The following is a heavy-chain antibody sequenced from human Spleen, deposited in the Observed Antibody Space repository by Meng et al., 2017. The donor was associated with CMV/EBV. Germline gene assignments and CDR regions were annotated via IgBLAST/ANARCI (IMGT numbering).Heavy chain of an antibody. CDR3: ARVRGSRRAGGGGSLIDAIVDKVATKGYHFDY. CDR2: SNHSGNS. CDR1: GGSINGYY. J-gene: IGHJ4*02. Sequence: SETLSLTCTVSGGSINGYYWNWIRQPPGKGLEWIGYSNHSGNSKYNPTLKSRAIISLDTSKNHPSLKLRSVTAADTAVYFCARVRGSRRAGGGGSLIDAIVDKVATKGYHFDYWGQGTLVTVSS. D-gene: IGHD5-12*01. V-gene: IGHV4-59*13.